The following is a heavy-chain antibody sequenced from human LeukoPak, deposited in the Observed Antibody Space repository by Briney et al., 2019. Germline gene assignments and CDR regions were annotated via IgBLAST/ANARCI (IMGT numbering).Heavy chain of an antibody. V-gene: IGHV1-18*01. CDR3: AREAFYYDNSVYYIVAFDI. CDR1: GYTFTSYG. J-gene: IGHJ3*02. D-gene: IGHD3-22*01. CDR2: ISAYNGNT. Sequence: SVKVSCKASGYTFTSYGISWVRQAPGQGLEWMGWISAYNGNTNYAQKLQGRVTMTTDTSTSTAYMELRGLRSDDTAVYYCAREAFYYDNSVYYIVAFDIWGQGTMVTVSS.